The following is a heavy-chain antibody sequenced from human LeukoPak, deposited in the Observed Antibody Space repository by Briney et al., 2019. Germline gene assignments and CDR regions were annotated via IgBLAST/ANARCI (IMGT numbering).Heavy chain of an antibody. CDR1: AYTFTIYG. D-gene: IGHD1-1*01. CDR2: ISSYSGST. CDR3: ARFFTADNLVDY. V-gene: IGHV1-18*01. J-gene: IGHJ4*02. Sequence: ASVSVSLTASAYTFTIYGICWVRQAPGHGLEWMGWISSYSGSTFYAQKLQGRLTITTDTSTCTAYMELRSLRSDDTPVYYCARFFTADNLVDYWGQGTLVTVSS.